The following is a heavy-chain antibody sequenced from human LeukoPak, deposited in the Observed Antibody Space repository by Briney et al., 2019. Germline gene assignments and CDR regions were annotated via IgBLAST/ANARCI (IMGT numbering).Heavy chain of an antibody. Sequence: GGSLRLSCAASGFTFDDYAIHWVRQVPGKGLEWVSGISWNSGTIGYEVSVKGRFTISRDNAKNSLYLRMNSLRAEDTALYYCAKERIVGGYGYGPFDHWGQGTLVTVSS. CDR3: AKERIVGGYGYGPFDH. V-gene: IGHV3-9*01. J-gene: IGHJ4*02. CDR2: ISWNSGTI. D-gene: IGHD5-18*01. CDR1: GFTFDDYA.